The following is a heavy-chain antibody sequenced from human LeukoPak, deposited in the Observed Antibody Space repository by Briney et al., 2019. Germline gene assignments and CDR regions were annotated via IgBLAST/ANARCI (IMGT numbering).Heavy chain of an antibody. CDR1: GFTFSSYW. Sequence: GGSLRLSCAASGFTFSSYWMSWVRQAPGKGLEWVANIKQDGSEKYYVDSVKGRFTISRDNAKNSLYLLMNSLRAEDTAVYYCARDDYYGSGSYYGYYYYGMDVWGKGTTVTVSS. CDR3: ARDDYYGSGSYYGYYYYGMDV. D-gene: IGHD3-10*01. CDR2: IKQDGSEK. V-gene: IGHV3-7*03. J-gene: IGHJ6*04.